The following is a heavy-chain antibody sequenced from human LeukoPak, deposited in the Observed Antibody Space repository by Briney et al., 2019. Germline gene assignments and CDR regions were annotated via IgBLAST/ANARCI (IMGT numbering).Heavy chain of an antibody. CDR3: AKDLVTGSLDY. Sequence: GGSLRLSCAASGFTFRSYVMSWVRQAPGKGLEWVSGITGGGGSTYYADSVKGRFTVSRDNSKNTLYLQMNSLRAEDTAVYYCAKDLVTGSLDYWGQGTLVTVSS. CDR2: ITGGGGST. V-gene: IGHV3-23*01. CDR1: GFTFRSYV. D-gene: IGHD3-10*01. J-gene: IGHJ4*02.